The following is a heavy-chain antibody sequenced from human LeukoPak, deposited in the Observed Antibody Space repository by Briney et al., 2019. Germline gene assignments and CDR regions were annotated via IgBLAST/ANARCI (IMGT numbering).Heavy chain of an antibody. CDR1: GGSVSSYY. V-gene: IGHV4-59*02. D-gene: IGHD6-13*01. J-gene: IGHJ4*02. CDR3: ARGSSWYGTYQN. Sequence: SETLSLTCTVSGGSVSSYYWSWIRQPPGKGLEWIGYIYNSENTNYNSSLKSRVTISIDTSKNQFSLKLSSVTAADTAVYYCARGSSWYGTYQNWGQGTLVTVSS. CDR2: IYNSENT.